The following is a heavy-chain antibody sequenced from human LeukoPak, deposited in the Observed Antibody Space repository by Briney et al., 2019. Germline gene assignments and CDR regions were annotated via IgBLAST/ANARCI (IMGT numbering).Heavy chain of an antibody. CDR2: ISSSSSYI. CDR1: GFTFSSYS. D-gene: IGHD2-21*02. V-gene: IGHV3-21*04. Sequence: GGSLRLSCAASGFTFSSYSMTWVRQAPGKGLEWVSSISSSSSYIYYADSVKGRFTISRDNSKNTLYLQMNSLRAEDTAVYYCAKSSLVVVTATYYFDYWGQGTLVTVSS. J-gene: IGHJ4*02. CDR3: AKSSLVVVTATYYFDY.